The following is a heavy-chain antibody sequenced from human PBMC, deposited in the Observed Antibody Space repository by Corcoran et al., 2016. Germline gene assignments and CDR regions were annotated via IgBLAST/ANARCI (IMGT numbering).Heavy chain of an antibody. CDR2: IRSKAYGGTT. CDR3: TREGDYYGSGKLDY. Sequence: EVQLVESGGGLVQPGRSLRLSCTASGFTFGDYAMSWFRQAPGKGLEWVGFIRSKAYGGTTEYAASVKGRFTISRDDSKSIAYLQMNSLKTEDTAVYYCTREGDYYGSGKLDYWGQGTLVTVSS. J-gene: IGHJ4*02. CDR1: GFTFGDYA. V-gene: IGHV3-49*03. D-gene: IGHD3-10*01.